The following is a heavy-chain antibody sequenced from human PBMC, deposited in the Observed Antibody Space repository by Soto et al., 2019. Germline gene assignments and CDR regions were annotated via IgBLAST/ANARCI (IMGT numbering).Heavy chain of an antibody. Sequence: EVQLLGSGGGLVQPGGSLRLSCAASGFSISTYGVTWVRQAPGKGLEWVSGFSGGDGGTHYADSVKGRFTISRDNSKNTAYLLMNSLTTDDTAVYYCARWNGFGDYWGQGTRVTVSS. CDR3: ARWNGFGDY. J-gene: IGHJ4*02. D-gene: IGHD1-1*01. CDR1: GFSISTYG. V-gene: IGHV3-23*01. CDR2: FSGGDGGT.